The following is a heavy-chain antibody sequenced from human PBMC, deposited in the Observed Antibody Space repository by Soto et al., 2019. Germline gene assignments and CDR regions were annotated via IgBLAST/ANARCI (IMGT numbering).Heavy chain of an antibody. J-gene: IGHJ4*02. V-gene: IGHV4-4*02. CDR1: GGSISTNW. CDR2: IYHSGRT. D-gene: IGHD6-19*01. CDR3: ARHIAVCGTRGLDF. Sequence: QVQLQESGPGLMKPSGTLSLTCAVSGGSISTNWWSWVRQPPGKGLEWIGEIYHSGRTNYYPSIKNRVTMSVGNSQNHPSRNRNSVTAADTAVYYCARHIAVCGTRGLDFWGQGTLVTVSS.